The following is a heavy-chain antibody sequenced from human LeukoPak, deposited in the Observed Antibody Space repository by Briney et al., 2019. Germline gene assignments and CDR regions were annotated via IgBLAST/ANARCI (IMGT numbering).Heavy chain of an antibody. CDR1: GGSFSGYY. Sequence: PSETLSLTCAVYGGSFSGYYWSWIRQPPGKGLEWIGEINHSGSTNYNPSLKSRVTISVDTPKNQFSLKLSSVTAADTAVYYCARIKGSGWPRDYWGQGTLVTVSS. J-gene: IGHJ4*02. CDR2: INHSGST. CDR3: ARIKGSGWPRDY. V-gene: IGHV4-34*01. D-gene: IGHD6-19*01.